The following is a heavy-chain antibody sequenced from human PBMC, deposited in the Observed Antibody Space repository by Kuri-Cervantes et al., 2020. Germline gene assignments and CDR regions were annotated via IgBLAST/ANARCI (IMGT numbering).Heavy chain of an antibody. CDR3: VRKGPPLNAFDI. D-gene: IGHD1-14*01. Sequence: GESLKISCAASGFTFSSYAMSWVRQAPGKGLEWVSAISGSGGSTYYADSVKGRFTISRDNSKNTLYLQMNSLRAEDTAVYYCVRKGPPLNAFDIWGQGTMVTVSS. CDR2: ISGSGGST. CDR1: GFTFSSYA. J-gene: IGHJ3*02. V-gene: IGHV3-23*01.